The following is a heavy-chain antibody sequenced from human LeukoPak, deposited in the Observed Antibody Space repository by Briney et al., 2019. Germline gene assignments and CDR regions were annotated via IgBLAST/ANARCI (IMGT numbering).Heavy chain of an antibody. CDR2: IIGSGGRA. CDR3: ANEYPDFWSGLVDY. V-gene: IGHV3-23*01. J-gene: IGHJ4*02. D-gene: IGHD3-3*01. Sequence: GGSLRLFCAASGCTFSSYAMSWVRQAPGKGLEWVSVIIGSGGRAYYAYSGKVRFTISRDNSKNTLYLQMNSLRPEDTAVYYCANEYPDFWSGLVDYWGQGTLVTVSS. CDR1: GCTFSSYA.